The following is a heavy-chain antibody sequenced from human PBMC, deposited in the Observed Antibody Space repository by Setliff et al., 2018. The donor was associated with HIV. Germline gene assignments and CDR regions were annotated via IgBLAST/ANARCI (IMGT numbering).Heavy chain of an antibody. Sequence: GGSLRLSCAASGFNVNNKYMSWVRQAPGKGLEWVSIIYSDDYTKYADSLKGRLTISRDTSKNTLYLQMNSLRAEDTAVYYCARRQRGGLVGAGNALDIWGQGTMVTVSS. CDR3: ARRQRGGLVGAGNALDI. J-gene: IGHJ3*02. CDR1: GFNVNNKY. D-gene: IGHD1-26*01. CDR2: IYSDDYT. V-gene: IGHV3-66*04.